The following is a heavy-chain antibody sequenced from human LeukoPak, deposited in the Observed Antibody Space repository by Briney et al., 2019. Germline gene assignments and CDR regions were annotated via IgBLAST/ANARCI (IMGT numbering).Heavy chain of an antibody. V-gene: IGHV3-23*01. CDR2: ISGSGGST. Sequence: GGSLRLSCAASGFTFSSYAMSWVRQAPGKGLEWVSAISGSGGSTYYADSVKGRFTISRDNSKNTLYLQMNSLGAEDTAVYYCAVGSGSYNTPYIFDYWGQGTLVTVSS. CDR1: GFTFSSYA. J-gene: IGHJ4*02. CDR3: AVGSGSYNTPYIFDY. D-gene: IGHD1-26*01.